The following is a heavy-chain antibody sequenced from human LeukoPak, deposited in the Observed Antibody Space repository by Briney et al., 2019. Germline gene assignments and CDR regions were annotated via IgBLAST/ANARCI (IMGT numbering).Heavy chain of an antibody. Sequence: PGGSLRLSCALSVFTFCNDWIHWVPHAPRKRLLWVSRISGDGTTTNYADSVKGRFTISRDNDKKTLYLQMDSLRAEDTAVYYCAGTWAFDYWGQGTLVTVSS. CDR3: AGTWAFDY. V-gene: IGHV3-74*01. CDR2: ISGDGTTT. J-gene: IGHJ4*02. CDR1: VFTFCNDW. D-gene: IGHD1-26*01.